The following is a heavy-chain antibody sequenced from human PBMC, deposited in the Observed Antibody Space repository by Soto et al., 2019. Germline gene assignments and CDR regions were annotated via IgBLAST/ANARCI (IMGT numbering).Heavy chain of an antibody. CDR3: ARENYYYGMDV. J-gene: IGHJ6*02. CDR2: INAGGTT. V-gene: IGHV3-66*01. Sequence: GGSLRLSCAASGFTVGVNFMTWVRQAPGKGLEWVSVINAGGTTYYADSVKGRFSISRDDSKNTLYLQMNSLRAEDTAVYYCARENYYYGMDVWGQGTTVTVSS. CDR1: GFTVGVNF.